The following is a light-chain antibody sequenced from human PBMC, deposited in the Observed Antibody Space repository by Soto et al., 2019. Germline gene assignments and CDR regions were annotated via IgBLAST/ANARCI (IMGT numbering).Light chain of an antibody. J-gene: IGKJ1*01. CDR2: GAS. V-gene: IGKV3-20*01. CDR1: QSVSSSY. CDR3: QQYGRSPWT. Sequence: EIVLTQSPGTLSSSPGERATLSCRASQSVSSSYLAWYQQKPGQAPRLLIYGASSRATGIPDRFSGSGSGTDFALTIIRLEPEDFAVYYCQQYGRSPWTFGQGTKVEIK.